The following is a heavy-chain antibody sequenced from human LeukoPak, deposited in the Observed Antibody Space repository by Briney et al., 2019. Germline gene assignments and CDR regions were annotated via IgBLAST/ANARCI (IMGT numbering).Heavy chain of an antibody. CDR2: ISAYNGNT. V-gene: IGHV1-18*01. CDR3: ARVPSGSYLGAFDI. D-gene: IGHD1-26*01. Sequence: ASVKVSCKASGYTFTSNGISWVRQAQGQGKEWMGWISAYNGNTNYAQKLQGRVTMTTDRSTSTAYMELMGLRSDDTAVYYCARVPSGSYLGAFDIWGQGTMVTVSS. J-gene: IGHJ3*02. CDR1: GYTFTSNG.